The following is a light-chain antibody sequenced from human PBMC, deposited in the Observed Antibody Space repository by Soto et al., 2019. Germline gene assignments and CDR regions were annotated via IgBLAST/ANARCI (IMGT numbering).Light chain of an antibody. CDR1: QSLLDSDYGNTY. V-gene: IGKV2-40*01. CDR3: MQALQTPQIT. CDR2: TIS. J-gene: IGKJ5*01. Sequence: DIVMTQTPLSLPVTPGEPASISCRSSQSLLDSDYGNTYLDWYLQKPGQSPQLLIYTISYRASGVPDRFTGTGSGTDFTLKISRVEAEDVGVYYCMQALQTPQITFGQGTRLEIK.